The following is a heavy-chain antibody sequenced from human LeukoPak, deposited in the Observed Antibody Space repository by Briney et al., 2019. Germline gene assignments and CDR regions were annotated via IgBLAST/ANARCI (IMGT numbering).Heavy chain of an antibody. Sequence: GGSLRLSCTVSGFTVSDNSMSWVRQAPGKGLEWVSFIYYDDRAHYSDSVKGRFTISRDNSKNTLYLQMNSLRAEDTAVYYCARRAGAYSHPYDYWGQGTLVTVSS. J-gene: IGHJ4*02. CDR3: ARRAGAYSHPYDY. D-gene: IGHD4/OR15-4a*01. CDR1: GFTVSDNS. CDR2: IYYDDRA. V-gene: IGHV3-53*01.